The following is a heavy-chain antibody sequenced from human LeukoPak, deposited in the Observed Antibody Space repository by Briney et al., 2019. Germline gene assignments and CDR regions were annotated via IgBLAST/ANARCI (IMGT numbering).Heavy chain of an antibody. CDR2: IYTSGST. D-gene: IGHD3-10*01. CDR1: GGSISSGSYY. CDR3: ASQYGSGSPFHY. Sequence: SETLFLTCTVSGGSISSGSYYWSWIRQPAGKGLEWIGRIYTSGSTNYNPSLKSRVTISVDTSKNQFSLKLSSVTAADTAVYYCASQYGSGSPFHYWGQGTLVTVSS. V-gene: IGHV4-61*02. J-gene: IGHJ4*02.